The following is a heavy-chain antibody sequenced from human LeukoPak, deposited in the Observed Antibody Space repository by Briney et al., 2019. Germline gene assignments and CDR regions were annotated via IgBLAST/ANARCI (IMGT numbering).Heavy chain of an antibody. D-gene: IGHD3-22*01. CDR2: INHSGST. J-gene: IGHJ4*02. Sequence: SETLSLTCAVYGGSFSGYYWSWIRQPPGKGLERIGEINHSGSTDYNPSLKSRVTISVDTSKNQFSLKLSSVTAADTAVYYCARGSGSGYYGYFDYWGQGTLVTVSS. CDR3: ARGSGSGYYGYFDY. V-gene: IGHV4-34*01. CDR1: GGSFSGYY.